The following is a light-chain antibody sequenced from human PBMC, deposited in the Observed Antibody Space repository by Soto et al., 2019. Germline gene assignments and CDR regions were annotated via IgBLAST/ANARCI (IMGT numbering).Light chain of an antibody. Sequence: QSALTKPASVSVSAGQSITISCTATSSDVGGYNYVSWYQQHPGKAPKLMISEASNRPSGVSNRFSGSKSGNTASLTISGLEAEDEADYYCSSYTSSSALVFGTGTKVTVL. CDR1: SSDVGGYNY. J-gene: IGLJ1*01. V-gene: IGLV2-14*01. CDR3: SSYTSSSALV. CDR2: EAS.